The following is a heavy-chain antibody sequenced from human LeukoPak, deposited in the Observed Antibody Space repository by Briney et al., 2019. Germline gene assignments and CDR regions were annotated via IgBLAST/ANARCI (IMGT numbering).Heavy chain of an antibody. CDR3: VRTPPNWGADY. CDR2: MNPNSGTT. Sequence: ASVKVSCKASGYTFTSYDFNWVRQAPGQGPEWIGWMNPNSGTTGYAQKFQGRVTMTRDTSISTAYMELSSLRSEDTAVYYCVRTPPNWGADYWGQGTLVTVSS. D-gene: IGHD7-27*01. J-gene: IGHJ4*02. V-gene: IGHV1-8*01. CDR1: GYTFTSYD.